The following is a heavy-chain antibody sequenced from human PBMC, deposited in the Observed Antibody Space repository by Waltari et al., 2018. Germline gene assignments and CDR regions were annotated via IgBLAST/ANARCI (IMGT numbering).Heavy chain of an antibody. V-gene: IGHV3-30*18. J-gene: IGHJ3*02. Sequence: QVQLVESGGGVVQPGRSLRLSCAASGFTFSSYGMHWVRQAPGKGLEWWAVIWYDGSNKYYADSVKGRFTISRDNSKNTLYLQMNSLRAEDTAVYYCAKDAWATDAFDIWGQGTMVTVSS. CDR3: AKDAWATDAFDI. D-gene: IGHD7-27*01. CDR2: IWYDGSNK. CDR1: GFTFSSYG.